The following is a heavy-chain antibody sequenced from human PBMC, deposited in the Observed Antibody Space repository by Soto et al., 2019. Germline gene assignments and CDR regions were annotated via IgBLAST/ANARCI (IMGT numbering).Heavy chain of an antibody. CDR1: GFTFSDYY. CDR3: ASGGIAAAGPRPFDY. J-gene: IGHJ4*02. D-gene: IGHD6-13*01. Sequence: GGSLRLSCAASGFTFSDYYMSWIRQAPGKGLEWVSYVSSSSSYTNYADSVKGRFTISRDNAKNSLYLQMNSLRAEDTAVYYCASGGIAAAGPRPFDYWGQGTLVTVSS. V-gene: IGHV3-11*06. CDR2: VSSSSSYT.